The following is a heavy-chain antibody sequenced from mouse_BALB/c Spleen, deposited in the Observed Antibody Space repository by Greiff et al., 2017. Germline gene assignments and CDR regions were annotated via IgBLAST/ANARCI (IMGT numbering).Heavy chain of an antibody. CDR1: GYSFTGYT. CDR2: INPYNGGT. D-gene: IGHD2-1*01. V-gene: IGHV1-18*01. Sequence: VHVKQSGPELVKPGASMKISCKASGYSFTGYTMNWVKQSHGKNLEWIGLINPYNGGTSYNQKFKGKATLTVDKSSSTAYMELLSLTSEDSAVYYCARSRSYGNYAAMDYWGQGTSVTVSS. J-gene: IGHJ4*01. CDR3: ARSRSYGNYAAMDY.